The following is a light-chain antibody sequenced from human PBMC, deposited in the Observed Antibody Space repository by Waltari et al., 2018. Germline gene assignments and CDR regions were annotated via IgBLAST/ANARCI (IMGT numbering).Light chain of an antibody. CDR2: KDT. V-gene: IGLV3-27*01. J-gene: IGLJ3*02. CDR1: VLAEKY. CDR3: HAAADNNWV. Sequence: YDLTQPFSVSVSPGQTATITCSGDVLAEKYVRWFQQKPGQAPPLILYKDTERPSGIPERFSGSSSGSTVTLTIRGALLEDEADYHCHAAADNNWVFGGGTKLTVL.